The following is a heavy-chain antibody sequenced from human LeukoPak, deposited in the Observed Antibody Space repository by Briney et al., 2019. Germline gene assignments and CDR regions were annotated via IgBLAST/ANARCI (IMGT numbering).Heavy chain of an antibody. Sequence: GGSLRLSCAASGFLVNDYGMHWVRQAPGKGPEWVAAMRFDGNTKYYVDSVKGRFTISRDTSKNTLFLQMNSLRDEDTATYYCAKDKGNQQLYALDVWGQGTTVSVSS. CDR1: GFLVNDYG. V-gene: IGHV3-30*02. CDR2: MRFDGNTK. CDR3: AKDKGNQQLYALDV. J-gene: IGHJ6*02. D-gene: IGHD1-1*01.